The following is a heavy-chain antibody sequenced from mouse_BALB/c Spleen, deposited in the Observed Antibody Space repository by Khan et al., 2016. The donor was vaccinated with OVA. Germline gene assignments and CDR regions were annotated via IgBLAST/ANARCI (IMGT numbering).Heavy chain of an antibody. CDR2: ISYSGNT. CDR3: ARVYGGDFDY. CDR1: GYSITSDYA. V-gene: IGHV3-2*02. D-gene: IGHD1-1*01. Sequence: EVKLLESGPGLVKPSQSLSLTCTVTGYSITSDYAWNWIRQFPGNKLEWMGYISYSGNTKYNPSLKSRFSITRDTSKNQFFLQLNSVTIEDTATYYGARVYGGDFDYWGQGTTLTVSS. J-gene: IGHJ2*01.